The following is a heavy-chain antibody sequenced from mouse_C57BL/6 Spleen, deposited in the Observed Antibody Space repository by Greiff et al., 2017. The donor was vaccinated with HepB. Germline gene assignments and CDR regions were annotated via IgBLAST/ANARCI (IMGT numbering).Heavy chain of an antibody. Sequence: QVQLQQPGAELVKPGASVKMSCKASVYTFTTYWITWVRQRPGQGLEWIGDIYPGSGSTNYNEKFKSKATLTVDTSSSTAYMQLSSLTSEDSAVYCGARGRLRCAFAYWGQGTLVTVSA. CDR3: ARGRLRCAFAY. J-gene: IGHJ3*01. V-gene: IGHV1-55*01. D-gene: IGHD1-1*01. CDR1: VYTFTTYW. CDR2: IYPGSGST.